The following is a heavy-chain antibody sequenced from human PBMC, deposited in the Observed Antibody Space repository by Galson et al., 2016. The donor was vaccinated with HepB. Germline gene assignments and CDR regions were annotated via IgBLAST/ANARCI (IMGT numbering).Heavy chain of an antibody. CDR1: GFTFSTYT. CDR2: IRGSGSST. J-gene: IGHJ4*02. CDR3: AKDASTSWGFLYYFDS. D-gene: IGHD3-16*01. Sequence: SLRLSCAASGFTFSTYTMTWVRQAPGKGLEWISAIRGSGSSTFYADSVQGRFTISRDNSKNTLSLQMSGLRAEDTAVYYCAKDASTSWGFLYYFDSWGQGTLVTVSS. V-gene: IGHV3-23*01.